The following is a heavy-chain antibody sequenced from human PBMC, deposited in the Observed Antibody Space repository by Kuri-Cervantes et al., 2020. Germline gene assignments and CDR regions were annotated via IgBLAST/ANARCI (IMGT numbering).Heavy chain of an antibody. CDR1: GFTFSSYG. D-gene: IGHD3-3*01. V-gene: IGHV3-30*18. J-gene: IGHJ4*02. CDR2: TSYDGSNK. CDR3: AKEGRFLEWLAYFDY. Sequence: GESLKISCAASGFTFSSYGMHWVRQAPGKGLEWVAVTSYDGSNKYYADSVKGRFTISRDNSKNTLYLQMNSLRAEDTAVYYCAKEGRFLEWLAYFDYWGQGTLVTVSS.